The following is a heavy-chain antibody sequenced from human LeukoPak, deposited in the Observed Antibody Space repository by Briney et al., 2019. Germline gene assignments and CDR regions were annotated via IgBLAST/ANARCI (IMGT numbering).Heavy chain of an antibody. V-gene: IGHV4-34*01. CDR2: INHSGST. J-gene: IGHJ5*02. D-gene: IGHD6-19*01. CDR3: ARGLKQWLVRLVDWFDP. CDR1: GGSFSGYY. Sequence: SSETLSLTCAVYGGSFSGYYWSWVRQPPGKGLEWIGEINHSGSTNYNPSLKSRVTISVDTSKNQFSLKLSSVTAADTAVYYCARGLKQWLVRLVDWFDPWGQGTLVTVSS.